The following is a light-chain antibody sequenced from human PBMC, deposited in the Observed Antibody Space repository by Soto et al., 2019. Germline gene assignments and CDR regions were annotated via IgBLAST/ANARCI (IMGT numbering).Light chain of an antibody. V-gene: IGKV3-15*01. CDR1: QSLSNN. CDR2: HAS. J-gene: IGKJ4*01. Sequence: EIVMTQSPATLSVSPGERATLPCRASQSLSNNLAWYQQKVGLAPRLLVYHASTRATGIPARFSGSGSGTDFTLTINSLQSEDFAVYYCQQYNRWPLTFGGGTRVEIK. CDR3: QQYNRWPLT.